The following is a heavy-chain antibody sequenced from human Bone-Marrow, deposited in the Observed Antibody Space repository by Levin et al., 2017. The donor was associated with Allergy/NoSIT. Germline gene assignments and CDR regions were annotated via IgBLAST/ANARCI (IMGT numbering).Heavy chain of an antibody. J-gene: IGHJ4*02. CDR2: ITSSSSTI. V-gene: IGHV3-48*03. Sequence: QAGGSLRLSCAASGFAFSNYEMNWVRQAPGKGLEWISYITSSSSTIYYADSVKGRFTISRDNVKNSLYLQMNSLRAEDTAVYYCARGWPVHFDSWGQGTLVTVSS. CDR1: GFAFSNYE. D-gene: IGHD6-6*01. CDR3: ARGWPVHFDS.